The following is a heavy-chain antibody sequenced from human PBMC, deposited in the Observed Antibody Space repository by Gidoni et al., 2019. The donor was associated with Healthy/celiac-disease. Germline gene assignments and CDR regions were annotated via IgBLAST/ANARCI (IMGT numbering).Heavy chain of an antibody. V-gene: IGHV4-34*01. CDR3: ARLRYYYDSSGYSKHFDY. J-gene: IGHJ4*02. D-gene: IGHD3-22*01. Sequence: QVQLQQWGAGLLKPSETLSLTCAVYGGSFSGYYWSWIRQPPGKGLEWIGEINHSGSTNYNPSLKSRVTISVDTSKNQFSLKLSSVTAADTAVYYCARLRYYYDSSGYSKHFDYWGQGTLVTVSS. CDR2: INHSGST. CDR1: GGSFSGYY.